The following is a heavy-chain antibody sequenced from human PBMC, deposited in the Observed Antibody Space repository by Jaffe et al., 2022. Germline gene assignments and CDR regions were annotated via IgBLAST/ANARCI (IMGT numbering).Heavy chain of an antibody. J-gene: IGHJ3*02. CDR1: GYTFTSYY. D-gene: IGHD3-10*01. Sequence: QVQLVQSGAEVKKPGASVKVSCKASGYTFTSYYMHWVRQAPGQGLEWMGIINPSGGSTSYAQKFQGRVTMTRDTSTSTVYMELSSLRSEDTAVYYCARDLTEYYYGSGSYGKAAFDIWGQGTMVTVSS. V-gene: IGHV1-46*03. CDR3: ARDLTEYYYGSGSYGKAAFDI. CDR2: INPSGGST.